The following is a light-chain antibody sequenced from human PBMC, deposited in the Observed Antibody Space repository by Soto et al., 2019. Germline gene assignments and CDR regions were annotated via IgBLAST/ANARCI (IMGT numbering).Light chain of an antibody. CDR3: QQSYSTPRT. J-gene: IGKJ1*01. V-gene: IGKV1-39*01. CDR1: QSISRY. Sequence: DIQMPQSPSSLSASVGDRITITCRASQSISRYLNWYQHKPGKAPKLLIYAASTLQSGVPSRFSGSGSGTAFTLTISSLQPEDFATYYCQQSYSTPRTFGQGTKVDIK. CDR2: AAS.